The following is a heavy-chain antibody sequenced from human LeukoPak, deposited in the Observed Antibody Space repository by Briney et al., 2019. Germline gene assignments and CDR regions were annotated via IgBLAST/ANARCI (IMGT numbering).Heavy chain of an antibody. CDR3: ARTRGTHISMAYLDS. D-gene: IGHD2/OR15-2a*01. V-gene: IGHV1-2*02. CDR1: GYTFTGNF. Sequence: RASVKVSCKTSGYTFTGNFMHWVRQAPGQGPEWMGWINPNNGDTNYAQKFQGRVTMTRVTSITTAYMELSSLRSDDTAVYYCARTRGTHISMAYLDSWGQGTLVTVSS. CDR2: INPNNGDT. J-gene: IGHJ4*02.